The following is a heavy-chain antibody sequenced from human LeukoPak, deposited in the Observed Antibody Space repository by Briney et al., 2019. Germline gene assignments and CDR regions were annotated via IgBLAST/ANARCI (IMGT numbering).Heavy chain of an antibody. D-gene: IGHD6-19*01. Sequence: GGSLRLSCAASGFTFSSYWMSWVRQAPGKGLEWVANIKQDGSEKYYVDSVKGRFTVSRDNAENSLYLQMNSLRAEDTAVYYCARVPARGSSGWYGSDYYYYYMDVWGKGTTVTVSS. CDR3: ARVPARGSSGWYGSDYYYYYMDV. V-gene: IGHV3-7*01. CDR2: IKQDGSEK. J-gene: IGHJ6*03. CDR1: GFTFSSYW.